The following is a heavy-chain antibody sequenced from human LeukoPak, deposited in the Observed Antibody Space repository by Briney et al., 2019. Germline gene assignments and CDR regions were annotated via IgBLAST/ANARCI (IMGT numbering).Heavy chain of an antibody. Sequence: SETLSVTCAVSGYSISSGYYWGWIRQPPGKGLEWIGSIYHSGSTYYNPSLKSRVTISVDTSKNQFSLKLSSVTAADTAVYYCAREPHQGRDYYDSTPLGYWGQGTLVTVSS. CDR2: IYHSGST. CDR1: GYSISSGYY. CDR3: AREPHQGRDYYDSTPLGY. D-gene: IGHD3-22*01. V-gene: IGHV4-38-2*02. J-gene: IGHJ4*02.